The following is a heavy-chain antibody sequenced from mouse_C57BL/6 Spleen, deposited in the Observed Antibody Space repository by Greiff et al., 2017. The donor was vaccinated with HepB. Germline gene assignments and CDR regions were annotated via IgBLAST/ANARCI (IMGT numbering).Heavy chain of an antibody. CDR1: GFTFTDYY. Sequence: EVQGVESGGGLVQPGGSLSLSCAASGFTFTDYYMSWVRQPPGKALEWLGFIRTKANGYTTEYSSSVKGRFTISRDNSPSILYLQMNALRAEDSATYYCARSYSSGYDRFAYWGQGTLVTVSA. CDR3: ARSYSSGYDRFAY. J-gene: IGHJ3*01. D-gene: IGHD3-2*02. CDR2: IRTKANGYTT. V-gene: IGHV7-3*01.